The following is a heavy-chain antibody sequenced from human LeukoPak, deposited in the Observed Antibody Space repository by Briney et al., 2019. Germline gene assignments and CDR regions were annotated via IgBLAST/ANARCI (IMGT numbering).Heavy chain of an antibody. V-gene: IGHV3-9*01. CDR1: GFSFDDYA. D-gene: IGHD5-24*01. J-gene: IGHJ4*02. CDR2: ISWNSNSI. Sequence: GGSLRLSCAASGFSFDDYAMHWVRQGPGKGLEWVSGISWNSNSIGYADSVKGRFTISRDNAKNYLYLQMNSLGPEDTALYYCTKDSRWLQLYIRGAYFDFWGQGTLVTVSS. CDR3: TKDSRWLQLYIRGAYFDF.